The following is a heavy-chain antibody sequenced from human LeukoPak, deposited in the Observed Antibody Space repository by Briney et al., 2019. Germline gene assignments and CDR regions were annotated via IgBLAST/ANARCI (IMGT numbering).Heavy chain of an antibody. J-gene: IGHJ4*02. Sequence: GASVKVSCKASGYTFTSYVMHWVRQVPGQGLEWMGWINAGNGNTKYSQKFQDRVIITRNTSASTAYLELSSLRSEDTAVYYCARARSDWSGNDYWGQGTLVTVSS. D-gene: IGHD3-3*01. CDR3: ARARSDWSGNDY. V-gene: IGHV1-3*01. CDR1: GYTFTSYV. CDR2: INAGNGNT.